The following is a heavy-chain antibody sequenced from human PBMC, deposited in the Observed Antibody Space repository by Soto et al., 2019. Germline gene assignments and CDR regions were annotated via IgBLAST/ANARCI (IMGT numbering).Heavy chain of an antibody. D-gene: IGHD3-10*01. CDR2: ISSSSSTI. CDR1: GFTFSSDS. Sequence: GGSLRLSCAASGFTFSSDSMNWVRQAPGKGLEWVSYISSSSSTIYYADSVKGRFTISRDNAKNSLYLQMNSLRAEDTAVYYCARDRLFGSGTYYYVMDVWGQGTTVTVSS. V-gene: IGHV3-48*01. CDR3: ARDRLFGSGTYYYVMDV. J-gene: IGHJ6*02.